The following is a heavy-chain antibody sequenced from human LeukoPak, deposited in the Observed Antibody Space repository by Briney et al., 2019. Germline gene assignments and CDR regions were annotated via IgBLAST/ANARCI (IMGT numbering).Heavy chain of an antibody. Sequence: GGSLRLSCAASGFTVRSNYMSWLRQAPGKGLEWVSIIYTGGNTDYADSVKGRFTISRDNSKNTLYLQMNSLRAEDTAVYYCASPSSGQSFDIWGQGTMVTVSS. V-gene: IGHV3-53*01. D-gene: IGHD6-19*01. CDR1: GFTVRSNY. CDR3: ASPSSGQSFDI. CDR2: IYTGGNT. J-gene: IGHJ3*02.